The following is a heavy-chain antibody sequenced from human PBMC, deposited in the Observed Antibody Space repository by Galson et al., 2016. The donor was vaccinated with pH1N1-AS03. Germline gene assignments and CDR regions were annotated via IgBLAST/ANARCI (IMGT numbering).Heavy chain of an antibody. Sequence: SLRLSCAASGFTFSTFAMSWVRRAPGKGLEWVSFIRGTSQITYYADSVKGRFTISKDNSKSTLFLQMNSLRAEDTAIYYCARLSGMVPTEYYFASWGQGTLVAVSS. D-gene: IGHD3-3*01. CDR3: ARLSGMVPTEYYFAS. CDR1: GFTFSTFA. CDR2: IRGTSQIT. V-gene: IGHV3-23*01. J-gene: IGHJ4*02.